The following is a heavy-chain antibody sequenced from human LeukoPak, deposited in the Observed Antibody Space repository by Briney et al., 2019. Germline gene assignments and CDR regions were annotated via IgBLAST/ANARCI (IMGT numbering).Heavy chain of an antibody. V-gene: IGHV4-38-2*02. D-gene: IGHD1-26*01. Sequence: SETLSLTCTVSGYSISSGYYWGWIRQPPGKGLEWIGSIYRSGSTYYNPSLKSRVTISVDTSKNQFSLKLSSVTAADTAVYYCARDAVGATRYYYYYYMDVWGKGTTVTVSS. CDR1: GYSISSGYY. CDR2: IYRSGST. J-gene: IGHJ6*03. CDR3: ARDAVGATRYYYYYYMDV.